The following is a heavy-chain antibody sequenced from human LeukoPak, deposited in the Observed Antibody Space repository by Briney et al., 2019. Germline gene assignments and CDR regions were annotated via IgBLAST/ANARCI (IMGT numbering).Heavy chain of an antibody. CDR3: ARMTTVVTRELDY. V-gene: IGHV3-7*01. Sequence: PGGSLRLSCVVSGFSFNGYWMSWVRQAPGKGLEWVANINKDGSEKYYVDSVKGRFTISRDNAKNSLYLQMNSLRAEDTAVYYCARMTTVVTRELDYWGQGTLVTVSS. J-gene: IGHJ4*02. D-gene: IGHD4-23*01. CDR2: INKDGSEK. CDR1: GFSFNGYW.